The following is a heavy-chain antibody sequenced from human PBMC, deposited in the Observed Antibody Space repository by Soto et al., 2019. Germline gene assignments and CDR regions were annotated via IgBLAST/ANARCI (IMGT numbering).Heavy chain of an antibody. CDR3: ARGFLRVPRDY. V-gene: IGHV1-18*01. J-gene: IGHJ4*02. CDR2: ISAYNGNT. Sequence: GASVKVSCKASGYTFTSYGISWVRQAPGQGLEWMGWISAYNGNTNYAQKFQGRVTMTTDTSTSTAYMELSSLRSEDTAVYYCARGFLRVPRDYWGQGTLVTVSS. CDR1: GYTFTSYG.